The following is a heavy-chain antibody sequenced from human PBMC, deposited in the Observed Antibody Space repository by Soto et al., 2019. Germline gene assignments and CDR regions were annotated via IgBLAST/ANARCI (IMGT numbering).Heavy chain of an antibody. CDR2: ISYDESTT. V-gene: IGHV3-30*18. J-gene: IGHJ3*01. D-gene: IGHD3-22*01. CDR1: GFSFSRYG. Sequence: GGSLRLSCAASGFSFSRYGIHWVRQSPGKGLEWVAVISYDESTTFYADSVKGRFTISRDNSKNTLFLQMNSLRPEDTAVYYCSKAMIGSYDSDAFDVWGQGTMVTVSS. CDR3: SKAMIGSYDSDAFDV.